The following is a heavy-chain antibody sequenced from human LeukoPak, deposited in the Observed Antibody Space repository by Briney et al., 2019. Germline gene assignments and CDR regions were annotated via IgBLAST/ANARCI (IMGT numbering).Heavy chain of an antibody. J-gene: IGHJ6*03. CDR1: GFTFSNYW. V-gene: IGHV3-21*01. D-gene: IGHD1-26*01. CDR3: ARDPYSGNLGPTYYYYMDV. Sequence: GGSLRLSCAASGFTFSNYWMTWVRQAPGKGLEWVSAITTSSAYIYYADSVRGRFTISRDNAKNSLYLQMNSLRDDDTAVYYCARDPYSGNLGPTYYYYMDVWGKGTTVTVSS. CDR2: ITTSSAYI.